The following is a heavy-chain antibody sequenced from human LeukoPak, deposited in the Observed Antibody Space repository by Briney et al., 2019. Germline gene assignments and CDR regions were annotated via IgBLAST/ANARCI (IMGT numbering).Heavy chain of an antibody. CDR1: GYTFTGYY. CDR3: ARATMDPYYYGSGSYRGRGYGMDV. J-gene: IGHJ6*02. V-gene: IGHV1-2*02. D-gene: IGHD3-10*01. Sequence: GASVKVSCKASGYTFTGYYMHWVRQAPGQGLEWMGWINPNSGGTNYAQKFQGRVTMTRDTSVSTAYMELSRLRSDDTAVYYCARATMDPYYYGSGSYRGRGYGMDVWGQGTTVTVSS. CDR2: INPNSGGT.